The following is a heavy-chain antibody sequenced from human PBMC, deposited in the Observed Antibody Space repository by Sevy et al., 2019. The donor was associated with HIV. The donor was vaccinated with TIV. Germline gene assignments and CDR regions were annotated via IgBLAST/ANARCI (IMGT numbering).Heavy chain of an antibody. CDR1: GGTFSNYA. J-gene: IGHJ4*02. CDR3: ARTPLLSIPGTTDVYFDN. V-gene: IGHV1-69*05. Sequence: ASVKVSCKASGGTFSNYALSWVRQAPGQGLEWMGGIIPIFGTTNFAQTFQGRVTITTDESRSTAYMQLSSLKSAETAVYYCARTPLLSIPGTTDVYFDNWGQGTLVTVSS. D-gene: IGHD4-4*01. CDR2: IIPIFGTT.